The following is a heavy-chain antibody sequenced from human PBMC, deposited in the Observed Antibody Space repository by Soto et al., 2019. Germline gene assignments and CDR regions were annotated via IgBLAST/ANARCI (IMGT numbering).Heavy chain of an antibody. CDR1: GFTFTSYA. D-gene: IGHD3-10*01. CDR2: ISGSGGST. V-gene: IGHV3-23*01. CDR3: ARANRGYYNFGMDV. J-gene: IGHJ6*02. Sequence: EVQLLESGGGLIQPGGSLRLSCAASGFTFTSYAMNWVRQAPGKGLEWVSAISGSGGSTYYADSVKGRFTISRDNSKNTLSLQMNSLGAEDTAVYYCARANRGYYNFGMDVWGQGTTVTVSS.